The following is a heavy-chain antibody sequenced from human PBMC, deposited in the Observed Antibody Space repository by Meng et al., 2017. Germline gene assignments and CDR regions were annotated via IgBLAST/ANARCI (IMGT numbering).Heavy chain of an antibody. CDR3: ARGVVYAIFYFDY. CDR2: TYYRSKWYN. CDR1: GDSVSCTLAA. V-gene: IGHV6-1*01. D-gene: IGHD2-8*02. J-gene: IGHJ4*02. Sequence: QVPRQKSVPGLVKASHTASRAGVSSGDSVSCTLAAWNWIRQSPSRGLEWLGRTYYRSKWYNDYAVSVKSRITSHPDTSKNQFSLQLNSVTPEDTAVYYCARGVVYAIFYFDYWGQGTLVTVSS.